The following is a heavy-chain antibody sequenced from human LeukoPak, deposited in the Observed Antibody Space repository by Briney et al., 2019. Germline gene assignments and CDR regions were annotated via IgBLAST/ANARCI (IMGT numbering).Heavy chain of an antibody. V-gene: IGHV3-74*01. CDR2: INSDGSST. J-gene: IGHJ4*02. CDR3: AKAGGNSFFDY. Sequence: PGGSLRLSCAASGFTFSSYWMHWVRQAPGKGLVWVSRINSDGSSTSYADSVKGRFTISRDNAKNTLYLQVNSLRAEDTAVYYCAKAGGNSFFDYWGQGTLVTVSS. D-gene: IGHD1-7*01. CDR1: GFTFSSYW.